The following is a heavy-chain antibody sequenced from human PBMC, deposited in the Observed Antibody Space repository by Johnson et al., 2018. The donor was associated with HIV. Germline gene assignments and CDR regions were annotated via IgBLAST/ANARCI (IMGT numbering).Heavy chain of an antibody. CDR2: ISYDGSNK. V-gene: IGHV3-30-3*01. CDR1: GLTFSSYT. Sequence: QVQLVESGGGVVQPGRSLRLSCAASGLTFSSYTLHWVRQAPGKGLEWVAVISYDGSNKYYADSVKGRFTISRDNAKNSLYLQMNSLRAEDTAVYYCASLSSSGAFDIWGQGTMVTVSS. D-gene: IGHD6-6*01. CDR3: ASLSSSGAFDI. J-gene: IGHJ3*02.